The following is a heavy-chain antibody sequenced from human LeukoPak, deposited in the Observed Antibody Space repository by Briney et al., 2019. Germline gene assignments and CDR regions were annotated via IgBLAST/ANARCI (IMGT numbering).Heavy chain of an antibody. CDR1: GFSFSGYW. D-gene: IGHD5-18*01. CDR2: INQDGSKK. Sequence: GGSLRLSCTASGFSFSGYWMTWVRQTPGKGLEWVANINQDGSKKSYVDSVRGRFTISRDSAKNSLYLQMNSLRAEDTAVYYCARVQLLGNVDYWGQGTLVTVSS. J-gene: IGHJ4*02. V-gene: IGHV3-7*01. CDR3: ARVQLLGNVDY.